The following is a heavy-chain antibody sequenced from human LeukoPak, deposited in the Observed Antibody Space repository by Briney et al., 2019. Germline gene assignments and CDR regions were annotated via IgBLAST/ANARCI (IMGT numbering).Heavy chain of an antibody. D-gene: IGHD1-1*01. J-gene: IGHJ4*02. CDR2: IIPIFPSA. Sequence: ASVKVSCKASGGTFSTYAISWVRQAPGQGLEWMGEIIPIFPSATYAQKFQGRVTITADESTTTAFMELSSLRSDDTAVYYCARAQYNTWPPAPIDYWGQGTLVTVSS. CDR3: ARAQYNTWPPAPIDY. CDR1: GGTFSTYA. V-gene: IGHV1-69*13.